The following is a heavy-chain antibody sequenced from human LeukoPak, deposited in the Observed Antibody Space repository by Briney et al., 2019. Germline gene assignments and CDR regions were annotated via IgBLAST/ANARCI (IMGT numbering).Heavy chain of an antibody. D-gene: IGHD1-1*01. CDR2: ISGSDGST. J-gene: IGHJ3*02. CDR1: GFTFSSYA. V-gene: IGHV3-23*01. Sequence: GGSLRLSCAASGFTFSSYAMSWVRQAPGKGLEWVSAISGSDGSTYYADSVKGRFTISRDNSKNTLYLQMNSLRAEDTAVYYCAKFCHDSSAFDIWGQGTMVTVSS. CDR3: AKFCHDSSAFDI.